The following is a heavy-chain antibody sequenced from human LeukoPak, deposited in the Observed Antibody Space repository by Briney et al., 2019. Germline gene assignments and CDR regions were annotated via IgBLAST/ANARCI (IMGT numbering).Heavy chain of an antibody. CDR3: AKRGVVTRVILVGFHKEAYYFDS. CDR1: GITLSNYG. D-gene: IGHD3-22*01. CDR2: ISGSGGST. V-gene: IGHV3-23*01. J-gene: IGHJ4*02. Sequence: GGSLRLSCRVSGITLSNYGMSWVRQAPGKGLEWVAGISGSGGSTNYADSVKRRFTISRDNPKNTLYLQMTSLRAEDTAVYFCAKRGVVTRVILVGFHKEAYYFDSWGQGALVTVSS.